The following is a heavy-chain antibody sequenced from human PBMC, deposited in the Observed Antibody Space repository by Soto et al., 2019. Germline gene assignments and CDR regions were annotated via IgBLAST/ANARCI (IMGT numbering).Heavy chain of an antibody. V-gene: IGHV1-69*01. CDR2: IIPIFGTA. D-gene: IGHD1-7*01. J-gene: IGHJ4*02. Sequence: QVQLVQSGAEVKKPGSSVKVSCKASGGTFSSYAISWVRQAPGQGLEWMGGIIPIFGTANYAKKFQGRVTITADESTSTAYMELSSLRSEDTAVYYCARAPSFGITGTMDYFDYWGQGTLVTVSS. CDR1: GGTFSSYA. CDR3: ARAPSFGITGTMDYFDY.